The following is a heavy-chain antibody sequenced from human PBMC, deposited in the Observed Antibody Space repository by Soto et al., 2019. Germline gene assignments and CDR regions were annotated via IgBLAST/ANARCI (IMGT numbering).Heavy chain of an antibody. CDR2: IYYSGST. CDR3: ARGVRHCSSTSCSPTFDY. J-gene: IGHJ4*02. CDR1: GGSISSGGYY. D-gene: IGHD2-2*01. Sequence: SETLSLTCTVSGGSISSGGYYWSWIRQHPGKGLEWIGYIYYSGSTYYNPSLKSRVTISVDTSKNQFSLKLGSVTAADTAVYYCARGVRHCSSTSCSPTFDYWGQGALVTVS. V-gene: IGHV4-31*03.